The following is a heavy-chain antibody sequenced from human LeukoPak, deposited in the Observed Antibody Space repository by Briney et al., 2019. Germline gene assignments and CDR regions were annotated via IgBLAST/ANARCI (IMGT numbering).Heavy chain of an antibody. V-gene: IGHV4-34*01. CDR1: GGSFSGYY. Sequence: PSETLSLTCAVYGGSFSGYYWSWIHQPPGKGLEWIGEINHSGSTNYNPSLKSRVTISVDTSKNQFSLKLSSVTAADTAVYYCARGVGYCSSTSCYTDYFDYWGQGTLVTVSS. CDR3: ARGVGYCSSTSCYTDYFDY. D-gene: IGHD2-2*02. CDR2: INHSGST. J-gene: IGHJ4*02.